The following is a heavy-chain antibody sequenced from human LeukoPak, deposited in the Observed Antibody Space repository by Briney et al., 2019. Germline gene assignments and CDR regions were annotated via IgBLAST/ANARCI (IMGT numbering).Heavy chain of an antibody. D-gene: IGHD1-14*01. CDR3: ARDVLAAGATGTFDI. CDR1: GFTFSSYW. J-gene: IGHJ3*02. Sequence: GGSLRLSCTASGFTFSSYWMSWVRQAPGKGLEWVANIKQDGSEKDYVDSVKGRFTISRDNAKNSLYLQMNSLRAEDTAVYYCARDVLAAGATGTFDIWGQGTMVTVSS. V-gene: IGHV3-7*03. CDR2: IKQDGSEK.